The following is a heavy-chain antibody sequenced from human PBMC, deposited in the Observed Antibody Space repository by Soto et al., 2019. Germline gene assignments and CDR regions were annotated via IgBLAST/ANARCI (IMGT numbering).Heavy chain of an antibody. Sequence: GGSLRLSCAASGFTFSSFGMRWVRQAPGKGLEWVSSIAGSGGSTYYADSVKGRFTISRDISKSTVYLQMNSLRAEDTAVYFCAKPGSGRNCGGGPCYLPYWGQGTLVTVSS. CDR2: IAGSGGST. CDR1: GFTFSSFG. J-gene: IGHJ4*02. CDR3: AKPGSGRNCGGGPCYLPY. V-gene: IGHV3-23*01. D-gene: IGHD2-15*01.